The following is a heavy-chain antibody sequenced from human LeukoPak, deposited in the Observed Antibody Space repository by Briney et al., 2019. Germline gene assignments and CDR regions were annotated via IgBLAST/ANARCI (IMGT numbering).Heavy chain of an antibody. Sequence: SVKVSCKASGFTFTSSAVQWVRQARGQRLEWIGWIVVGSGNTNYAQKFQERVTITRDMSTSTAYMELSSLRSEDTAVYYCAAGLYVLRYFDWLLGDAFDIWGQGTMVTVSS. CDR2: IVVGSGNT. D-gene: IGHD3-9*01. CDR1: GFTFTSSA. J-gene: IGHJ3*02. CDR3: AAGLYVLRYFDWLLGDAFDI. V-gene: IGHV1-58*01.